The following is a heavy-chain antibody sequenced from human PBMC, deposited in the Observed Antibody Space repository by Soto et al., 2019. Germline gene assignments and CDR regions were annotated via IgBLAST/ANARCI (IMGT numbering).Heavy chain of an antibody. D-gene: IGHD3-22*01. Sequence: LRLSCAASGFTFDDYAMHWVRQAPGKGLEWVSGISWNSGSIGYADSVKGRFTISRDNAKNSLYLQMNSLRAEDTALYYCAKSPWDNYYDSSGSWYYFDYWGQGTLITVSS. V-gene: IGHV3-9*01. CDR1: GFTFDDYA. CDR3: AKSPWDNYYDSSGSWYYFDY. CDR2: ISWNSGSI. J-gene: IGHJ4*02.